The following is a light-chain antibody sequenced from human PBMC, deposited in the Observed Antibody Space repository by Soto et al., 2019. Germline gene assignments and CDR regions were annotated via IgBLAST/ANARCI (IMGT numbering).Light chain of an antibody. CDR3: HVWDSSSDHYV. CDR1: NIGGKS. Sequence: SYELTQPPSVSVAPGQTARITCGGNNIGGKSVHWHQQKPGQAPVLVVYDDSDRPSGIPDRFSGSNSGDTATLTIRRVEAGDEADYYCHVWDSSSDHYVFGTGTKVTVL. J-gene: IGLJ1*01. V-gene: IGLV3-21*02. CDR2: DDS.